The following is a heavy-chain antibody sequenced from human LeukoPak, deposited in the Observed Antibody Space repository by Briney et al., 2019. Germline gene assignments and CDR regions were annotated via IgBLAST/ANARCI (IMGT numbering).Heavy chain of an antibody. V-gene: IGHV3-48*03. Sequence: GGSLRLSCAASGFTFSSYEMNWVRQAPGKGLEWVSYISSSGSTIYYADSVKGRSTISRDNAKNSLYLQMNSLRAEDTAVYYCARDSLFYGSGSHDYWGQGTLVTVSS. CDR2: ISSSGSTI. CDR3: ARDSLFYGSGSHDY. D-gene: IGHD3-10*01. J-gene: IGHJ4*02. CDR1: GFTFSSYE.